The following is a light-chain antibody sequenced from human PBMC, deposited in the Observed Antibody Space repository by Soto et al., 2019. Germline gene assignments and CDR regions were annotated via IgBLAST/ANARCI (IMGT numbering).Light chain of an antibody. J-gene: IGKJ1*01. CDR3: QQYNSPVT. V-gene: IGKV1-5*01. CDR2: DAS. Sequence: DIQMTQSPSTLSASVGDRVTITCRASQSISSWLAWYQQKPGKAPKLLIYDASSLESGVPSRFSGSGSGTEFTLTISSLQPDDFATYYCQQYNSPVTFCQGTQVES. CDR1: QSISSW.